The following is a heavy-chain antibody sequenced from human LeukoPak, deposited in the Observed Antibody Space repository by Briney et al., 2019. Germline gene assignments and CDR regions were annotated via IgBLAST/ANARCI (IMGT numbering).Heavy chain of an antibody. CDR1: GYTFTGYY. CDR2: INPNSGGT. CDR3: ARNLGATSGYFDY. J-gene: IGHJ4*02. V-gene: IGHV1-2*02. D-gene: IGHD1-26*01. Sequence: ASVKVSCKASGYTFTGYYMHWVRQAPGQGLEWMGWINPNSGGTNYAQKFQGRVTMTRDTSISTAYMDLSRLRSDDTAVYYCARNLGATSGYFDYWGQGILVTVSS.